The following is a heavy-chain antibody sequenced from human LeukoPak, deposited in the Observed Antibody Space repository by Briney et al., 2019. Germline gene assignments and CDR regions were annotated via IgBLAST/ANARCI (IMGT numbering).Heavy chain of an antibody. J-gene: IGHJ4*02. CDR1: GFTFSSYS. Sequence: GGSLRLSCAASGFTFSSYSMNWVRQAPGKGLEWVSYISSGSSTIYYADSVKGRFTISRDKARNSLYLQMNSLRAEDTAVYYCASNLYGDDHYWGQGTLVTVSS. CDR2: ISSGSSTI. D-gene: IGHD4-17*01. V-gene: IGHV3-48*01. CDR3: ASNLYGDDHY.